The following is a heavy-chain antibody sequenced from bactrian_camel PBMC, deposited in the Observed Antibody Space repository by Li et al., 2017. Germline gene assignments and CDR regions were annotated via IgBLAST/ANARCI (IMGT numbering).Heavy chain of an antibody. J-gene: IGHJ4*01. CDR2: HYTPAGTT. V-gene: IGHV3S63*01. D-gene: IGHD2*01. CDR1: GFSLTSKC. Sequence: VQLVESGGGSVQAGGSLRLSCVASGFSLTSKCVAWFRQAPGKEREGVANHYTPAGTTTYADSVRGRFTFSLDSSGTTLYLQMNNLKPEDTATYFCAAEGYPRMRARAGGYCYLPRWAGPTYLGQGTQVTVS. CDR3: AAEGYPRMRARAGGYCYLPRWAGPTY.